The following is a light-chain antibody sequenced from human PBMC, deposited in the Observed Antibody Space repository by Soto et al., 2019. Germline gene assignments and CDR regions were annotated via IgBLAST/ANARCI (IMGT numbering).Light chain of an antibody. Sequence: EIVLTQSPATLSLFPGERATLSCRASQRISSNLAWYQQKPGQAPRLLIYGASTRATGIPARFSGSGSETDFALTISNLQSEDCAVYYCQHYNNWPPYTFGQGTKLEIK. CDR2: GAS. J-gene: IGKJ2*01. CDR1: QRISSN. CDR3: QHYNNWPPYT. V-gene: IGKV3D-15*01.